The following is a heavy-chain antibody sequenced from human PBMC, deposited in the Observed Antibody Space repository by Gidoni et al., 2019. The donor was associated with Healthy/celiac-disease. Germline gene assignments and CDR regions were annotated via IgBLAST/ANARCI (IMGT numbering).Heavy chain of an antibody. CDR1: GGTFSSYA. D-gene: IGHD3-10*01. CDR2: IIPIFGTA. CDR3: ANSGSYYNVPDY. J-gene: IGHJ4*02. Sequence: VQLVQSGAEGKKPGSSVKVSCKASGGTFSSYAISWVRQASGQGLEWMGGIIPIFGTANYAQKFQGRVTITADESTSTAYMELSSLRSEDTAVYYCANSGSYYNVPDYWGQGTLVTVSS. V-gene: IGHV1-69*01.